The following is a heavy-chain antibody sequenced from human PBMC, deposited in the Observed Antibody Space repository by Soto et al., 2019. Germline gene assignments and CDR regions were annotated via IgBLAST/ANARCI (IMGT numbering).Heavy chain of an antibody. V-gene: IGHV4-31*03. CDR2: IYYSGST. D-gene: IGHD4-17*01. CDR3: ASDKPPYGDYSHYGMDV. J-gene: IGHJ6*02. CDR1: GGSISSGGYY. Sequence: SETLSLTCTVSGGSISSGGYYWSWIRQHPGKGLEWIGYIYYSGSTYYNPSLKSRVTISVDTSKNQFSLKLSSVTAADTAVYYCASDKPPYGDYSHYGMDVWGQGTTVTVSS.